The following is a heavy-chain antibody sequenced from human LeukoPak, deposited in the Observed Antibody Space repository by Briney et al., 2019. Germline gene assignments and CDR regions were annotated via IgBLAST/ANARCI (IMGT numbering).Heavy chain of an antibody. V-gene: IGHV4-30-2*06. CDR3: TYSGSNYPDY. D-gene: IGHD1-26*01. Sequence: SQTLSLTCAVSGGSISSGGYFWSWIRQSPGKGLEWIGEVNHSGSTNYNPSLKSRVTISLGTSKNQFSLRLSSVTAADTAVYYCTYSGSNYPDYWGQGTLVIVSS. J-gene: IGHJ4*02. CDR2: VNHSGST. CDR1: GGSISSGGYF.